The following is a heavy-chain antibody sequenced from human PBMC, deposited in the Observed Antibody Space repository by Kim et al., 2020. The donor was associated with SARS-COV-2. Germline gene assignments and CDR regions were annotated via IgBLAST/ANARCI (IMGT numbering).Heavy chain of an antibody. V-gene: IGHV3-11*04. J-gene: IGHJ4*02. CDR3: ARDSVNYYGSGSWDY. Sequence: DSVRDRFTSSRDNAKNSLYRQMDSLRAEDTAVYYCARDSVNYYGSGSWDYWGQGTLVTVSS. D-gene: IGHD3-10*01.